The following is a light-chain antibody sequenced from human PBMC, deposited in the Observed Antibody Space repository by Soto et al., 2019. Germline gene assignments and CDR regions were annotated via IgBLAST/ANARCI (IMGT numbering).Light chain of an antibody. CDR1: QSIISW. Sequence: DIQMTQSPSTLSASVGDRVTITCRASQSIISWLAWYQQKPWKAPNLLIYKASTLESGVPSRFSGSGSGTEFTLTISCLQSEDFATYYCQQYNNCLTWTFGQGTKVDIK. CDR2: KAS. J-gene: IGKJ1*01. V-gene: IGKV1-5*03. CDR3: QQYNNCLTWT.